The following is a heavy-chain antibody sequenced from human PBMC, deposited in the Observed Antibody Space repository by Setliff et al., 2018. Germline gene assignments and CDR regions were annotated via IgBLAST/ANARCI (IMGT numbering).Heavy chain of an antibody. J-gene: IGHJ6*03. CDR1: GGSISNYY. CDR3: ARMSGFQYMDV. V-gene: IGHV4-59*08. D-gene: IGHD3-3*01. CDR2: IYYSGST. Sequence: PSETLSLTCTVSGGSISNYYWSWIRQPPGKGLEWIGYIYYSGSTKYNPSLKRRVTISVDTSKNQFSLKLSSVTAADTAVYYCARMSGFQYMDVWGKGTTVTV.